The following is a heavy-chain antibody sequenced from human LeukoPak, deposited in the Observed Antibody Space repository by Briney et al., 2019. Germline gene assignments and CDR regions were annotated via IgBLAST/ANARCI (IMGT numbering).Heavy chain of an antibody. V-gene: IGHV1-2*02. J-gene: IGHJ6*03. D-gene: IGHD3-10*01. CDR2: INPNSGGT. CDR1: GYTFTGYY. CDR3: ARMARGVIIRGPPPYYYYYMDV. Sequence: GASVKVSCKASGYTFTGYYMHWVRQAPGQGLEWMGWINPNSGGTNYAQKLQGRVTMTTDTSTSTAYMELRSLRSDDTAVYYCARMARGVIIRGPPPYYYYYMDVWGKGTTVTISS.